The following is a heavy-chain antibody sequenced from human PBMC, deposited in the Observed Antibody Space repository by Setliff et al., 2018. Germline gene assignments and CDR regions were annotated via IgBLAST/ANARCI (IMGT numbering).Heavy chain of an antibody. CDR2: IYNDDRHT. CDR3: AKPQVELRWGFES. V-gene: IGHV3-23*03. D-gene: IGHD1-7*01. J-gene: IGHJ4*02. CDR1: GFTLSPYA. Sequence: GGSLRLSCAAPGFTLSPYATSWVRQAPGKGLERVSTIYNDDRHTFYTDSVKGRFTIFRDISKNTLYLLMTSLRAEDTAVYYCAKPQVELRWGFESWGQGTLVTVSS.